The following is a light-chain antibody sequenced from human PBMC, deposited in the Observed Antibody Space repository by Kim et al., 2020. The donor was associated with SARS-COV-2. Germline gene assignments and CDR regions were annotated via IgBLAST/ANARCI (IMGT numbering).Light chain of an antibody. CDR2: QDS. J-gene: IGLJ1*01. CDR1: KLGDKY. V-gene: IGLV3-1*01. Sequence: SYELTQPPSVSVSPGQTASITCSGEKLGDKYACWYQQKPGQSPVLVIYQDSKRPSGIPERFSGSNSGNTATLAISGTQAMDEADYYCQAWDSSTKVFGTGTKVTVL. CDR3: QAWDSSTKV.